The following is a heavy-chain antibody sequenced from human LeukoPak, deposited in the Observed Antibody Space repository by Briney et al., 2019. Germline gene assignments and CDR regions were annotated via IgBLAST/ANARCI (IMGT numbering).Heavy chain of an antibody. Sequence: SETLSLTCTVSGGSISSYYWSWIRQPPGKGLEWIAYISDIGSINYNPSLKSRVTISLNTSKNQFSLKLSSVTAADTAVYYCAGHHPRNTVDFWGQGTLVTASS. J-gene: IGHJ4*02. CDR1: GGSISSYY. CDR3: AGHHPRNTVDF. D-gene: IGHD2-8*02. V-gene: IGHV4-59*08. CDR2: ISDIGSI.